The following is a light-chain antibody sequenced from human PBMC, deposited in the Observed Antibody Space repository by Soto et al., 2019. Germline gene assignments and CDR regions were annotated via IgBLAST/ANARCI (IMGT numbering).Light chain of an antibody. CDR3: QQYYTTPVT. CDR1: QNVLYSSNHKNY. V-gene: IGKV4-1*01. Sequence: DIVMTQSPDSLAVSLGERATINCKSIQNVLYSSNHKNYLAWYQQKPGQPPKLLIYWASTRESGVPDRFSGSGSGTDFTLTISSLQAEDVALYYCQQYYTTPVTFGPGPKVDIK. CDR2: WAS. J-gene: IGKJ3*01.